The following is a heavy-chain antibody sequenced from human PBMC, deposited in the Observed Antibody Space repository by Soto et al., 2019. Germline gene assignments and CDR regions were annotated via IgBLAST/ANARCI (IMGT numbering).Heavy chain of an antibody. CDR3: ARESSSWLAGGYYYYGMDV. Sequence: GESLKISCAASGFTFSSYEMNWVRQAPGKGLEWVSYISSSGSTIYYADSVKGRFTISRDNAKNSLYLQMNSLRAEDTAVYYCARESSSWLAGGYYYYGMDVWGQGTTVTVSS. CDR1: GFTFSSYE. D-gene: IGHD6-13*01. CDR2: ISSSGSTI. J-gene: IGHJ6*02. V-gene: IGHV3-48*03.